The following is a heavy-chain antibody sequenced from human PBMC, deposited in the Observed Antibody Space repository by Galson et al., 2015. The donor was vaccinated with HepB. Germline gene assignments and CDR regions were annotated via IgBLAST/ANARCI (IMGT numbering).Heavy chain of an antibody. CDR3: ARDWGLGL. D-gene: IGHD3-16*01. CDR1: GFTFRIEA. V-gene: IGHV3-30*04. CDR2: TSYDEKTK. Sequence: SLRLSCAASGFTFRIEAMNWVRQAPDKGLEFVAGTSYDEKTKYYADSVRGRFTISRDNSKNTLYLQMSSLRLEDTALYYCARDWGLGLWGQGTTVTVSS. J-gene: IGHJ6*02.